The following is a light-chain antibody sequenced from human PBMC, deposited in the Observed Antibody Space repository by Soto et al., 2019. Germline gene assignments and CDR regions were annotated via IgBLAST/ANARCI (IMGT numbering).Light chain of an antibody. J-gene: IGKJ4*01. CDR3: QQSYSTLLT. CDR1: QSISSY. Sequence: DIQMTQSPSSLSASVGDRVTITCRASQSISSYLNWYLQKPGKAPKLLISVASSLQSGVPSRFSGSGSGTDFTLTISGLQPEEFATYYCQQSYSTLLTFGGGTKVEIK. CDR2: VAS. V-gene: IGKV1-39*01.